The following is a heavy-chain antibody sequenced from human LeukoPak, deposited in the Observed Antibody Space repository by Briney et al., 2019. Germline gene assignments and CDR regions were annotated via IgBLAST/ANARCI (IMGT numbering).Heavy chain of an antibody. J-gene: IGHJ4*02. V-gene: IGHV4-4*02. D-gene: IGHD3-22*01. Sequence: KSSGTLSLTCAVSGGSISSSNWWSWVRQPPGKGLEWIGEIYHSGSTNYNPSLKSRVTISVDKSKNQFSLKLSSVTAADTAVYYCARRLTDSSGYYYGYFDYWGQGTLVTVSS. CDR3: ARRLTDSSGYYYGYFDY. CDR1: GGSISSSNW. CDR2: IYHSGST.